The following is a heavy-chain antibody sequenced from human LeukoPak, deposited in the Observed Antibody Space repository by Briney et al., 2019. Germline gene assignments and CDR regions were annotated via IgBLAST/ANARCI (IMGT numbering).Heavy chain of an antibody. CDR3: ARVADILTGGSFDY. D-gene: IGHD3-9*01. Sequence: SVKVSCKASGGTFSSYAISWVRQAPGQGLEWMGRIIPILGIANYAQKFQGRVTITADKSTSTAYMELSSLRAEDTAVYYCARVADILTGGSFDYWGQGTLVTVSS. V-gene: IGHV1-69*04. CDR2: IIPILGIA. CDR1: GGTFSSYA. J-gene: IGHJ4*02.